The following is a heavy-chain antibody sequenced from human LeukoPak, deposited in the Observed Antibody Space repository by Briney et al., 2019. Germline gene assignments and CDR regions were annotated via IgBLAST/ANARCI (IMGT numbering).Heavy chain of an antibody. J-gene: IGHJ5*02. V-gene: IGHV4-30-4*08. CDR3: VILLDTRWFDP. CDR2: IFYTGGT. D-gene: IGHD5-18*01. CDR1: GGSISRGDYY. Sequence: SETLSLTCTVSGGSISRGDYYWSWIRQPPGKGLEWIGYIFYTGGTFYNPSLKSRLTMSVDTSKNQFSLRLSSVTAADTAVYYCVILLDTRWFDPWGQGILVTVSS.